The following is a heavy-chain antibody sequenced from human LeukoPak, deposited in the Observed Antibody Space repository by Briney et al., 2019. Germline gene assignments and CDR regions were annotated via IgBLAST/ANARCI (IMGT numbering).Heavy chain of an antibody. CDR2: INPSGGST. J-gene: IGHJ1*01. D-gene: IGHD3-22*01. V-gene: IGHV1-46*01. CDR3: ARGYYCDSSGYYSS. Sequence: ASVKVSCKASGYSFIRYYMNWVRQAPGQGLEWMGIINPSGGSTTSAQKFQGRLTMTRDTSISTAYVELSRLRSDDTAVYYCARGYYCDSSGYYSSWGQGTLVTVSS. CDR1: GYSFIRYY.